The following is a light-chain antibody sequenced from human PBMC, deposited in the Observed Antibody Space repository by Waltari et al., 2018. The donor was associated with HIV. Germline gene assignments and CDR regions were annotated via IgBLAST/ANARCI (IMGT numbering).Light chain of an antibody. J-gene: IGLJ1*01. CDR2: EVS. CDR3: SSHAGSNNYV. Sequence: QSALTQPPSASGSPGQSVTISCSGTSSDVGGYDYVSWYQQHPGKAPKLMIYEVSKRPSGVPDRFLGSTSGNTASLTVSGLQAEDAADYYCSSHAGSNNYVFGTVTKVTVL. CDR1: SSDVGGYDY. V-gene: IGLV2-8*01.